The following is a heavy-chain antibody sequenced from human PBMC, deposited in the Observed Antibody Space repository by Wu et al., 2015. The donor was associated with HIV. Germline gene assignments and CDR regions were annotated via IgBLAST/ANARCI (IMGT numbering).Heavy chain of an antibody. D-gene: IGHD5-18*01. CDR3: ARARIHIYYYYGMDV. CDR2: INPSGGST. J-gene: IGHJ6*02. V-gene: IGHV1-46*01. Sequence: QVQLVQSGAEVKRPGASVKVSCKASGYTFTSYYMHWVRQAPGQGLEWMGIINPSGGSTSYAQKFQGRVTMTRDTSTSTVYMELSSLRSEDTAVYYCARARIHIYYYYGMDVVGPRDHGHRLL. CDR1: GYTFTSYY.